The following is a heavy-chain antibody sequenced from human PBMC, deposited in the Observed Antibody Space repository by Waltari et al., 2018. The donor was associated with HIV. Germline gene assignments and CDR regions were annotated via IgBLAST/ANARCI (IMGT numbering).Heavy chain of an antibody. Sequence: QQWGAGLLKPSETLSLTCAIYGGSVDREYWSWLRQSPGKRLEWIGEVTHSGVVNYNPSLGSRVSIFDDASKNQFSLNVTSMTAADTAVYYCAGGSCTFSGSRGRFDPWGQGTLVIVST. V-gene: IGHV4-34*01. D-gene: IGHD1-26*01. CDR3: AGGSCTFSGSRGRFDP. J-gene: IGHJ5*02. CDR1: GGSVDREY. CDR2: VTHSGVV.